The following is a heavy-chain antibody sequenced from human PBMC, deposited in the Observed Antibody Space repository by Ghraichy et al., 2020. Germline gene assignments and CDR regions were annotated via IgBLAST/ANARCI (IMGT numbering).Heavy chain of an antibody. J-gene: IGHJ2*01. D-gene: IGHD2/OR15-2a*01. Sequence: ASVKVSCKASGYSFIGYYIYWVRQAPGHGLEWMGRINPDNGDTKYAQTLQGRATLTRDTSITTAYMELSRLTSDDTAVYYCARGAGAVSTTDGWHLDLWGRGTLVTVSS. CDR1: GYSFIGYY. CDR2: INPDNGDT. CDR3: ARGAGAVSTTDGWHLDL. V-gene: IGHV1-2*06.